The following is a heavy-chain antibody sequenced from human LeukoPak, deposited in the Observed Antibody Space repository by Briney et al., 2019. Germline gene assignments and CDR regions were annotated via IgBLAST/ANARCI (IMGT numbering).Heavy chain of an antibody. Sequence: PGGSLRLSCAASGFTFSSYGMHWVRQAPGKGLEWVSSISSSSSYIYYADSVKGRFTISRDNAKNSLYLQMNSLRAEDTAVYYCAKDRPIYGDYDYWGQGTLVTVSS. V-gene: IGHV3-21*04. J-gene: IGHJ4*02. CDR2: ISSSSSYI. CDR1: GFTFSSYG. D-gene: IGHD4-17*01. CDR3: AKDRPIYGDYDY.